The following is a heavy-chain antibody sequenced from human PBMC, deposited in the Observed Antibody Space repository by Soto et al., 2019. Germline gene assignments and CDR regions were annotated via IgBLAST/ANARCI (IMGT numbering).Heavy chain of an antibody. CDR3: ARELPQRQGRNMDV. Sequence: SETLSLTCTVTGGSMTSGDQYWTWIRHRPGEGLERFGYINHRGSLYYNPSLKSRVSMSVDTSKNQFSLNLSSVTAADTAVYYCARELPQRQGRNMDVWGQGTTVTVSS. D-gene: IGHD1-1*01. V-gene: IGHV4-31*03. CDR2: INHRGSL. CDR1: GGSMTSGDQY. J-gene: IGHJ6*02.